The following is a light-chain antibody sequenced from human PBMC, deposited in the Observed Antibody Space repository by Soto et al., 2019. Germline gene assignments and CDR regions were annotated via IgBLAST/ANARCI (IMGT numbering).Light chain of an antibody. CDR2: AAS. CDR3: QQYYSHPIT. J-gene: IGKJ5*01. Sequence: DIQLTQSPSFLSASVGDRVTITCRASQGISSYLAWYQQKPGKAPKLLIYAASTLQSGVPSRFSGSASGTDFTLTISCLQSEDFANYYCQQYYSHPITFGQGTRLE. V-gene: IGKV1-9*01. CDR1: QGISSY.